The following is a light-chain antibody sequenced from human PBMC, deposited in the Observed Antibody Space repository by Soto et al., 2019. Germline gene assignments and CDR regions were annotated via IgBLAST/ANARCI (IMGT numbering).Light chain of an antibody. J-gene: IGLJ2*01. Sequence: NFMLTQPHSVSASPGKTVTISCTASSATIASGNLRWNRQGPGRAPTTLIYEDNQRPPGVPERFSGSIDSSSNSASLTISGLRPEDEADYFCQSADGNNMVFGGGTKLTVL. CDR1: SATIASGN. CDR2: EDN. V-gene: IGLV6-57*02. CDR3: QSADGNNMV.